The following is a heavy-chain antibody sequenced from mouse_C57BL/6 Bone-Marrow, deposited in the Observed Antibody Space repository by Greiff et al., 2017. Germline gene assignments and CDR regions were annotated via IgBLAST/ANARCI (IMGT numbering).Heavy chain of an antibody. D-gene: IGHD2-3*01. CDR2: ILPGSGST. CDR1: GYTFTGYW. J-gene: IGHJ3*01. V-gene: IGHV1-9*01. Sequence: QVTLKESGAELMKPGASVKLSCKATGYTFTGYWIEWVKQRPGHGLEWIGEILPGSGSTNYNEKFKGKATFTADTSSNTAYMQLSNLTTEDSAIYFCARTGYDDDYCVSLAWFAYWGQETLVTVSA. CDR3: ARTGYDDDYCVSLAWFAY.